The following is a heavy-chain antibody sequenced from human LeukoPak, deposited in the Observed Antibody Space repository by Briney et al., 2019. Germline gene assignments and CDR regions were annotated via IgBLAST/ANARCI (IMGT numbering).Heavy chain of an antibody. CDR3: AKCILTGYYKGYMDV. CDR2: IYSGGST. CDR1: GFTFSSYG. J-gene: IGHJ6*03. Sequence: GGTLRLSCAASGFTFSSYGMSWVRQAPGKGLEWVSVIYSGGSTHYADSVKGRFTISRDSSKNTLYLQMNSLRAEDTAVYYCAKCILTGYYKGYMDVWGKGTTVTISS. V-gene: IGHV3-23*03. D-gene: IGHD3-9*01.